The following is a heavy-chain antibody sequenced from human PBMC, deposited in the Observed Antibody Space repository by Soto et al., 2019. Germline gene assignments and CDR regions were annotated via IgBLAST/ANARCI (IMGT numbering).Heavy chain of an antibody. CDR3: ARDSSYCSGGSCYSSLDY. CDR1: GGSISSYY. V-gene: IGHV4-59*01. D-gene: IGHD2-15*01. J-gene: IGHJ4*02. CDR2: IYYSGST. Sequence: QVQLQESGPGLVKPSETLSLTCTVSGGSISSYYWSWIRQPPGKGLEWIGYIYYSGSTNYNPSLKSRVTISVDTSKNQFSLKLSSVTAADTAVYYCARDSSYCSGGSCYSSLDYWGQGTLVTVSS.